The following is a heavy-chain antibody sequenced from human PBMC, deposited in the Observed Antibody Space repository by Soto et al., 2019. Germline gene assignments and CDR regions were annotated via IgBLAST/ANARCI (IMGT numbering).Heavy chain of an antibody. CDR1: GGTFSSYA. V-gene: IGHV1-69*01. Sequence: QVQLVQSGAEVKKPGSSVKVSCKASGGTFSSYAISWVRRAPGQGLEWMGGIIPIFGTANYAQKFQGRVTITADESTSTAYMELSSLRSEDTAVYYCARVAVRDGYNPYYFDYWGQGTLVTVSS. CDR2: IIPIFGTA. CDR3: ARVAVRDGYNPYYFDY. J-gene: IGHJ4*02. D-gene: IGHD5-12*01.